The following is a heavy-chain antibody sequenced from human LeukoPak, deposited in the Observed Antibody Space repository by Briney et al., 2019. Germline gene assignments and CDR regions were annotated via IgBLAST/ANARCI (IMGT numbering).Heavy chain of an antibody. CDR1: GFTFINYW. Sequence: GGSLRLSCAASGFTFINYWMSWVRQAPGKGLEWVANIKQDGSEKYYVDSVKGRFTISRDNAKSSLYLQMNSLRAEDTAVYYCVRGYCSSTSCYLFDHWGQGTLVTVSS. V-gene: IGHV3-7*01. D-gene: IGHD2-2*01. CDR3: VRGYCSSTSCYLFDH. J-gene: IGHJ4*02. CDR2: IKQDGSEK.